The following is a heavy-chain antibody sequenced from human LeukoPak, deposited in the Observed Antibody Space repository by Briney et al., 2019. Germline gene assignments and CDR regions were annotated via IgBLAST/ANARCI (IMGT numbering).Heavy chain of an antibody. Sequence: SETLSLTCTVSGDSISTYTHYWVWIRQPAGKELEWIGRISYSGNSDYNPSLKSRLTISRDTSKNQFSLKLSSVTAADTAVYYCASWEYYDILTGYYRGDYWGQGTLVTVSS. V-gene: IGHV4-61*05. CDR1: GDSISTYTHY. J-gene: IGHJ4*02. CDR3: ASWEYYDILTGYYRGDY. CDR2: ISYSGNS. D-gene: IGHD3-9*01.